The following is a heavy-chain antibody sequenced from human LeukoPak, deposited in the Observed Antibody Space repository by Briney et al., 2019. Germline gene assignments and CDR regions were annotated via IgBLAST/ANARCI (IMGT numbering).Heavy chain of an antibody. J-gene: IGHJ4*02. CDR1: GFTFSSYG. V-gene: IGHV3-33*01. D-gene: IGHD6-6*01. CDR3: ARDRGERYSSSYFDY. Sequence: PGRSLRLSCAASGFTFSSYGMHWVRQAPGKGLEWVAVIWYDGSNKYYADSVKGRFTISRDNSKNTLYLQMNSLRAEDTAVYYYARDRGERYSSSYFDYWGQGTLVTVSS. CDR2: IWYDGSNK.